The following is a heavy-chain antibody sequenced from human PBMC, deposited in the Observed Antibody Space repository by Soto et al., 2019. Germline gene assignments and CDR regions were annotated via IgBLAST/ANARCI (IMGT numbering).Heavy chain of an antibody. Sequence: QVQLVQSGAEVKKPGSSVKVSCKTSGGSFSSYAISWVRQAPGQGLEWMGGITPIFDTANYAQKFQGRVTISADESTSTAYMELSSLRSEDTAVYYCARGGRGVTTWKFGYWGQGTLVTVSS. J-gene: IGHJ4*02. V-gene: IGHV1-69*12. D-gene: IGHD4-17*01. CDR1: GGSFSSYA. CDR2: ITPIFDTA. CDR3: ARGGRGVTTWKFGY.